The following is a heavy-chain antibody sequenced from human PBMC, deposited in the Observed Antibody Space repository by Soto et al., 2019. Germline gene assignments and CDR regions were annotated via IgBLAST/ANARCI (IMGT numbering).Heavy chain of an antibody. CDR3: AKEPNDSGAIYDFDY. Sequence: GGSLRLSCASSGFTFSSYGMHWVRQAPGKGLEWVAVIWYDVSNKYYADSVKGRFTISRDNSKNTLYLQMNSLRAEDTAVYYCAKEPNDSGAIYDFDYWGQGTMVTVSS. V-gene: IGHV3-33*06. J-gene: IGHJ4*01. D-gene: IGHD4-17*01. CDR1: GFTFSSYG. CDR2: IWYDVSNK.